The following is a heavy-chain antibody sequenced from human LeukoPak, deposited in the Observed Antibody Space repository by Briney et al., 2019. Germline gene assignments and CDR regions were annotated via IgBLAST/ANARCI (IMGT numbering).Heavy chain of an antibody. V-gene: IGHV4-34*01. D-gene: IGHD2-21*01. Sequence: SETLSLTCAVYGGSFSGYYWSWIRQPPGKGLEWIGEINHSGSTNYNPSLKSRVTISVDTSKNQFSLKLSSVTAADTAVYCCARGLSYRGTDMDVWGKGTTVTVSS. J-gene: IGHJ6*03. CDR2: INHSGST. CDR1: GGSFSGYY. CDR3: ARGLSYRGTDMDV.